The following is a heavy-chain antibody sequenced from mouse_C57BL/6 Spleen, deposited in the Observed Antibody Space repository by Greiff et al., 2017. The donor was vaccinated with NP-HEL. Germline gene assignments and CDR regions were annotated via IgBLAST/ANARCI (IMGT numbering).Heavy chain of an antibody. CDR1: GYAFTNYL. CDR2: INPGSGGT. CDR3: ARSSYSGYFDV. J-gene: IGHJ1*03. V-gene: IGHV1-54*01. Sequence: QVQLQQSGAELVRPGTSVKVSCKASGYAFTNYLIEWVKQRPGQGLEWIGVINPGSGGTNYNEKFKGKATLTADKSSSTAYMQLSSLTSEDSAVYFCARSSYSGYFDVWGTGTTVTVSS. D-gene: IGHD2-12*01.